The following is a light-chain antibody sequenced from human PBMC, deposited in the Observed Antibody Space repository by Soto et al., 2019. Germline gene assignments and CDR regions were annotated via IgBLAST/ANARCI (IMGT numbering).Light chain of an antibody. Sequence: DIQMTQSPSSLSASVRDRVTITCRVSQGISNYLAWYQQKTGKVPKLLIYAASTMNSGVPSRFSGSVSGTDFTVTISSLQPEDVATYYCQKDNSAPLTFGGGTKVEIK. CDR2: AAS. J-gene: IGKJ4*01. CDR3: QKDNSAPLT. V-gene: IGKV1-27*01. CDR1: QGISNY.